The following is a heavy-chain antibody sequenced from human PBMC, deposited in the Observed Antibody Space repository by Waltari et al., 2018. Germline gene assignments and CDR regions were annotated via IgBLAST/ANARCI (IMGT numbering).Heavy chain of an antibody. D-gene: IGHD3-10*01. CDR3: VRDLGGSGNSWFDA. CDR2: ISHSGKT. V-gene: IGHV4-38-2*02. CDR1: SYSIRSGYF. Sequence: QVQLQESGPGLARPSETLSLTCVVSSYSIRSGYFWGWIRPPPGKGLEWIGSISHSGKTYDTPSRQRRLSLSVDTSKNQFALKVTSVTAADTAIYYCVRDLGGSGNSWFDAWGQGTLVTVSS. J-gene: IGHJ5*02.